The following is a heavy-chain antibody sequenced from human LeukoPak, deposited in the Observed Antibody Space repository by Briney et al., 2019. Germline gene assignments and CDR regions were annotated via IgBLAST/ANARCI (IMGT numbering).Heavy chain of an antibody. D-gene: IGHD3-9*01. CDR2: INHSGST. V-gene: IGHV4-34*01. Sequence: SETLSLTCAVYGGSFSGYYWSWIRQPPGKGLEWVGEINHSGSTNYNPSLKSRVTISVDTFKNQLSLKLSSVTAADTAVYYCTDWSGNPWGQGTLVTVSS. CDR1: GGSFSGYY. J-gene: IGHJ1*01. CDR3: TDWSGNP.